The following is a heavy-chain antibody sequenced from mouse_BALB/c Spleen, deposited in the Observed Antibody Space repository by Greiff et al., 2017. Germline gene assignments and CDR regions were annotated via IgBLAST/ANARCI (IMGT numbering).Heavy chain of an antibody. CDR3: ARGNYGSSYAMDY. Sequence: EVQGVESGGGLVKPGGSLKLSCAASGFTFSDYYMYWVRQTPEKRLEWVATISDGGSYTYYPDSVKGRFTISRDNAKNNLYLQMSSLKSEDTAMYYCARGNYGSSYAMDYWGQGTSVTVSS. CDR1: GFTFSDYY. V-gene: IGHV5-4*02. J-gene: IGHJ4*01. CDR2: ISDGGSYT. D-gene: IGHD1-1*01.